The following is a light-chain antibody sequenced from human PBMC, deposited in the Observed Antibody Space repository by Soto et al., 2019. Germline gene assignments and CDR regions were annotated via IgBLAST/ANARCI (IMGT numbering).Light chain of an antibody. CDR1: QTVSNPY. Sequence: EIVLTQFPGALSLSPGERVTLSCRASQTVSNPYLAWYQQKSGQATKFLIYGSSNRATGIPDRFSGSGSGTDFTLTISRLEPEDFAVDYCQQYVALPPTFDGGTKVEIK. CDR2: GSS. J-gene: IGKJ4*02. V-gene: IGKV3-20*01. CDR3: QQYVALPPT.